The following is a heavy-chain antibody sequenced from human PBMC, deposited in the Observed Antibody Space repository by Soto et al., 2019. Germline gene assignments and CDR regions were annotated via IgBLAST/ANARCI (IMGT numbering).Heavy chain of an antibody. Sequence: QVQLQQWGAGLLKPSETLSLTCAVYGGSFSGYYWTWIRQPPGTGLEWIGEINHSGSTNYNPSLKXRXTXSGXTSKNQFSLKLTSVTAADTAVYYCARDKITGLFDYWGQGTLVTVSS. J-gene: IGHJ4*02. CDR2: INHSGST. CDR1: GGSFSGYY. V-gene: IGHV4-34*01. CDR3: ARDKITGLFDY. D-gene: IGHD2-8*02.